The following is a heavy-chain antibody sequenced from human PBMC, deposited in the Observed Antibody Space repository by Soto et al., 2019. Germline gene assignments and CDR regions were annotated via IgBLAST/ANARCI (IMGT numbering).Heavy chain of an antibody. CDR1: GGSISSGGYY. Sequence: QVQLQESGPGLVKPSQTLSLTCTVSGGSISSGGYYWSWIRQHPGKGLEWFGYIYYSGSTYYNPSLKSRVTISVDSSKNQFALELSPVTASDTAVYYCGRERKDYGDYSRALDIWGQGTMVTVSS. J-gene: IGHJ3*02. D-gene: IGHD4-17*01. CDR2: IYYSGST. CDR3: GRERKDYGDYSRALDI. V-gene: IGHV4-31*03.